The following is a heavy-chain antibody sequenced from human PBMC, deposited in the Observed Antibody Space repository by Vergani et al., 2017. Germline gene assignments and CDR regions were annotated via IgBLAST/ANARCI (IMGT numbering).Heavy chain of an antibody. D-gene: IGHD6-19*01. CDR2: VNHSGRT. V-gene: IGHV4-34*01. CDR1: GGSFSGYY. CDR3: ARGLRPRRSGWTSAHVDY. J-gene: IGHJ4*02. Sequence: QVQLQQWGAGLLKPSETLSLTCAVYGGSFSGYYWSWIRQSPGKGLEWIGEVNHSGRTNYNPSLKSRVTISGDTSKNQFSLRLTSVTAADTAVYYCARGLRPRRSGWTSAHVDYWAQGTLVTVSS.